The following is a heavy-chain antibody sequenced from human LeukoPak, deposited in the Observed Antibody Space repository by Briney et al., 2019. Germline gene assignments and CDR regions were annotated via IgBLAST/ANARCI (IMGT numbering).Heavy chain of an antibody. V-gene: IGHV4-4*02. CDR1: GDSISSDIW. J-gene: IGHJ5*02. Sequence: PSGTLSLTCAVSGDSISSDIWWNWVRQPPGKGLEWIGEIHHSGGINYNPSLKSRVTISLDKSKNQFSQELNSVTAADTAVYYCARASQWELLRFSWFDPWGQGTLVTVSS. D-gene: IGHD1-26*01. CDR2: IHHSGGI. CDR3: ARASQWELLRFSWFDP.